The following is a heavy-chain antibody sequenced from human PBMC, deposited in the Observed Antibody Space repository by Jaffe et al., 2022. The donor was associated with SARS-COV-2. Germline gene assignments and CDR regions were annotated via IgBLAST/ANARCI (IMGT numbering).Heavy chain of an antibody. CDR1: GASIGSGSYY. J-gene: IGHJ2*01. CDR2: VFTSGTT. V-gene: IGHV4-61*02. D-gene: IGHD3-22*01. CDR3: ARDYYDSSGYEYWYFDL. Sequence: QVQLQESGPGLVKPSQTLSLTCTVSGASIGSGSYYWSWIRQPAGKGLEWIGRVFTSGTTNYNPSLKSRVTISLDTSKNQFSLRLSSVTAADTAMYYCARDYYDSSGYEYWYFDLWGRGTLITVSS.